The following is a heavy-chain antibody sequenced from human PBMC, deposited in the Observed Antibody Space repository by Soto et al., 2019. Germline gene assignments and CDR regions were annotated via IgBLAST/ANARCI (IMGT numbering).Heavy chain of an antibody. CDR1: GFSLSTSGVG. Sequence: SGPTLVNPTQTLTLTCTFSGFSLSTSGVGVGWIRQPPGEALEWLALIYWNDDKRYSPSLKTRLTFTKDTSKDQVVLTMTNMDPVDTATYYCAHRPSGWYLFDYWGQGTLVTVSS. V-gene: IGHV2-5*01. CDR2: IYWNDDK. CDR3: AHRPSGWYLFDY. J-gene: IGHJ4*02. D-gene: IGHD6-19*01.